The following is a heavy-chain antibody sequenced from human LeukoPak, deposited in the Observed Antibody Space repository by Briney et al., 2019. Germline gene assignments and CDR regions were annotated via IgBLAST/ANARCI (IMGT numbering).Heavy chain of an antibody. D-gene: IGHD4-17*01. V-gene: IGHV1-18*01. J-gene: IGHJ4*02. CDR1: GYTFTSYG. Sequence: ASVKVSCKASGYTFTSYGISWVRQAPGQGLEWMGWISAYNGNTNYAQKLQGRVTMTTDTSTSTAYMELRSLRSDDTAVYYCARAPYGDYPGDLDYWGQGTLVTVSS. CDR2: ISAYNGNT. CDR3: ARAPYGDYPGDLDY.